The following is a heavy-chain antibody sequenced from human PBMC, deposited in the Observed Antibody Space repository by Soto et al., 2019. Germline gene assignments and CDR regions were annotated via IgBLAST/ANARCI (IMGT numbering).Heavy chain of an antibody. CDR3: ARDSLSSNWPPYFGMDV. Sequence: PGGSLRLSCGASGLTVSRSYMSWVRQAPGKGLECVSVIYGDDTTYYADSVKGRFTISRDTSKNTLYLQMNTLRAEDTAVYFCARDSLSSNWPPYFGMDVWGLGTTVTVS. D-gene: IGHD6-13*01. CDR2: IYGDDTT. J-gene: IGHJ6*02. CDR1: GLTVSRSY. V-gene: IGHV3-66*01.